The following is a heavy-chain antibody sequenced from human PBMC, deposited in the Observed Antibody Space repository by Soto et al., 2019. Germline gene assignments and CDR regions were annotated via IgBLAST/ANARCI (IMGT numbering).Heavy chain of an antibody. CDR2: IKQGVSEK. CDR3: AKARRTACSCPDW. CDR1: GFSISSFR. J-gene: IGHJ4*02. D-gene: IGHD2-2*01. V-gene: IGHV3-7*01. Sequence: PGGSLRLSCAASGFSISSFRMSWFRQAPGKGLEWVANIKQGVSEKNYVDSVKGRFTISRDNAENSLYLQMNSLRAEDTAVYYCAKARRTACSCPDWWAQGNLVPVSS.